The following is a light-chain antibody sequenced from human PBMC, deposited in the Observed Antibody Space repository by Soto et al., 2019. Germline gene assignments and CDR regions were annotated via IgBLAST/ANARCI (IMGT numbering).Light chain of an antibody. CDR1: QSVSSSY. J-gene: IGKJ2*01. Sequence: EIVLTQSPGTLSLSPGERATLSCRASQSVSSSYLAWYQQKPGQAPRLLIYGASSRATGIPDRCSGSGSGTDFTLTISRLEPEDVAVYYCQQYSLTFGQGTKLEIK. V-gene: IGKV3-20*01. CDR2: GAS. CDR3: QQYSLT.